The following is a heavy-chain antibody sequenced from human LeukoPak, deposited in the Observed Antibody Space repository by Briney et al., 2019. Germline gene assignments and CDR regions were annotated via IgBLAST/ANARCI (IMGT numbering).Heavy chain of an antibody. Sequence: GGSLRLSCAASGFTFSSYAMHWVRQAPGKGLEWVAVISYDGSNKYYADSVKGRFTISRGNSKNTLYLQMNSLRAEDTAVYYCAREYYYDSSGRHWFDPWGQGTLVTVSS. CDR3: AREYYYDSSGRHWFDP. CDR2: ISYDGSNK. CDR1: GFTFSSYA. J-gene: IGHJ5*02. V-gene: IGHV3-30-3*01. D-gene: IGHD3-22*01.